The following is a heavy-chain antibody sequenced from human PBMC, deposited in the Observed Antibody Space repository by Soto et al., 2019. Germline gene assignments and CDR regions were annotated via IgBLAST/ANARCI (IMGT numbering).Heavy chain of an antibody. V-gene: IGHV2-5*02. CDR1: GFSLSTRGVG. J-gene: IGHJ4*02. D-gene: IGHD5-18*01. Sequence: QITLKESGPTLVKPTQTLTLTCTFSGFSLSTRGVGVGWFRQPPGRALAWLALIYWDNDKRYSPSLQNRLTLTRDTSKTQLVLTMTNMDPVVLAKYYCAPRHYGYKNYSAYCGQGTLVTVSS. CDR3: APRHYGYKNYSAY. CDR2: IYWDNDK.